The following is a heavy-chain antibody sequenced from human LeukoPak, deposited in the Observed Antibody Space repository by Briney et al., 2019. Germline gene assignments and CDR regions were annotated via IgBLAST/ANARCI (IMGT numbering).Heavy chain of an antibody. J-gene: IGHJ5*02. Sequence: ASVKVSCKASGYTFTGYYMHWVRQAPGQGLEWMGWINPNSGGTNYAQKFQGRVTMTRDTSISTAYMELSRLRSDDTAVYYCARDRLRRGVSPSWFDPWGQGILVTVSS. V-gene: IGHV1-2*02. CDR3: ARDRLRRGVSPSWFDP. CDR2: INPNSGGT. D-gene: IGHD3-16*01. CDR1: GYTFTGYY.